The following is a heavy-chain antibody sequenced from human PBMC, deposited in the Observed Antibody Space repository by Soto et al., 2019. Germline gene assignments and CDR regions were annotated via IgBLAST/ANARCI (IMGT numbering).Heavy chain of an antibody. Sequence: TLSLTCTVSGASISSYSWSWIRQPPGKGLEWIGNIHYNGNTKYNPSPKSRVTMSVDTSKNQFSLKLISVTAADTAVYYCAREGNLGRWLQPLDYWGQGTLVTVSS. J-gene: IGHJ4*02. CDR1: GASISSYS. V-gene: IGHV4-59*01. CDR2: IHYNGNT. D-gene: IGHD5-12*01. CDR3: AREGNLGRWLQPLDY.